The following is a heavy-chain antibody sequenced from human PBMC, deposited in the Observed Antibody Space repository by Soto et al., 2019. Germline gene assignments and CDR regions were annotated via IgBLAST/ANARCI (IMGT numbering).Heavy chain of an antibody. V-gene: IGHV4-59*08. Sequence: QVQLQESGPGLVNPSETLSLTFTVSGGSISSYYWSWIRQHPGKGLERIGYIYYSGSTNYNPPIKSRFTISGDVSKNLCSRKLSSDTAPNTAVYYCASMGSGYDLLTVAFDSWCQGTLVTVSS. J-gene: IGHJ4*02. CDR3: ASMGSGYDLLTVAFDS. D-gene: IGHD5-12*01. CDR2: IYYSGST. CDR1: GGSISSYY.